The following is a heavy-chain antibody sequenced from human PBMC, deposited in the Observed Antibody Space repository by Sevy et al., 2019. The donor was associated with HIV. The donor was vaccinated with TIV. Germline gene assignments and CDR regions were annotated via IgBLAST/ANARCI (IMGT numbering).Heavy chain of an antibody. J-gene: IGHJ3*02. CDR2: INGDGSST. CDR3: ARWRAVAGSPHAFDI. V-gene: IGHV3-74*01. CDR1: GFTFSSYW. Sequence: GGSLRLSCAASGFTFSSYWMHWVRQAPGKGLMWVSRINGDGSSTSYADTVKGRFTISRENAKNTLYLQMNSLRAEDTAVYYCARWRAVAGSPHAFDIWGQGTMVTVSS. D-gene: IGHD6-19*01.